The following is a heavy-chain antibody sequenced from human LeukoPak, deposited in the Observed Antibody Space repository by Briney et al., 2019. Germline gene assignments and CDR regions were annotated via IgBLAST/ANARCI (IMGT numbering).Heavy chain of an antibody. CDR3: AKDKGRGWYTYFDY. Sequence: PGGSLRLSCAASGFTFDDYAMHWVRQAPGKGLEWVSGISWNSGSIGYADSVKGRFTISRDNAKNSLYLQMNSLRAEDTALYYCAKDKGRGWYTYFDYWGQGTLVTVSS. CDR2: ISWNSGSI. D-gene: IGHD6-19*01. J-gene: IGHJ4*02. V-gene: IGHV3-9*01. CDR1: GFTFDDYA.